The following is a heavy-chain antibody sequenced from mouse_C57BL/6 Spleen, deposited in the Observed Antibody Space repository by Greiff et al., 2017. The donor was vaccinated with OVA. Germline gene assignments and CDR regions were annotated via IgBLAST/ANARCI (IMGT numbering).Heavy chain of an antibody. CDR1: GFTFSDAW. CDR2: IRNKANNHAT. Sequence: EVQGVESGGGLVQPGGSMKLSCAASGFTFSDAWMDWVRQSPEKGLEWVAEIRNKANNHATYYAESVKGRFTISRDDSKSSVYLQMNSLRAEDTGIYYCTRPITTVPLYWYFDVWGTGTTVTVSS. CDR3: TRPITTVPLYWYFDV. V-gene: IGHV6-6*01. D-gene: IGHD1-1*01. J-gene: IGHJ1*03.